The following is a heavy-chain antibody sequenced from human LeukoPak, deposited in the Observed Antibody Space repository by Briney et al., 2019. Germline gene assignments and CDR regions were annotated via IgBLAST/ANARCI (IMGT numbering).Heavy chain of an antibody. CDR1: GYTFTVYY. Sequence: ASVPLSCRASGYTFTVYYMHWVRQAPGQGLEWMGYINPHSGGTIYAPNFQGRVTMTRDTSISTVYMELSNLRSDDTAVYYCSTEDKYCSSPSCNDYWGQGTLVTVSS. J-gene: IGHJ4*02. CDR2: INPHSGGT. V-gene: IGHV1-2*02. D-gene: IGHD2-2*01. CDR3: STEDKYCSSPSCNDY.